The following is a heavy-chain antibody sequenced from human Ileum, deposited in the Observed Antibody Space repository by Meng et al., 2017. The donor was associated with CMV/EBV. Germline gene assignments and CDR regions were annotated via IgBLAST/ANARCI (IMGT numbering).Heavy chain of an antibody. V-gene: IGHV4-30-4*08. D-gene: IGHD5-12*01. Sequence: VHLQESGPGLVKPSHTLSLTCTVAGCPISSDNYFWSWIRQPPGKGLEWIGYIYLSGSAYYNPSLKSRVTISVDTSKNQFSLKLSSVTATDTAVYYCAREVNIVADSDAFDMWGQGTMVTVSS. CDR1: GCPISSDNYF. J-gene: IGHJ3*02. CDR3: AREVNIVADSDAFDM. CDR2: IYLSGSA.